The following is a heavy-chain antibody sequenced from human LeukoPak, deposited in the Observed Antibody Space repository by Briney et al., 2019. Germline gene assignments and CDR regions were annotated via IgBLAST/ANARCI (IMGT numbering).Heavy chain of an antibody. D-gene: IGHD6-6*01. Sequence: TGGSLRLSCAASGFTFSSHAMSWVRQAPGKGLEWVSAISGSGGSTYYADSVKGRFTISRDNSKNTLYLQMNSLRAEDTAVYYCASAYSSSTPPGLWGQGTLVTVSS. J-gene: IGHJ4*02. CDR2: ISGSGGST. V-gene: IGHV3-23*01. CDR3: ASAYSSSTPPGL. CDR1: GFTFSSHA.